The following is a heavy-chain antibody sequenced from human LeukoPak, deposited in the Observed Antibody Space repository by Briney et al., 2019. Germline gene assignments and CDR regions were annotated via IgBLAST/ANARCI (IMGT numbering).Heavy chain of an antibody. CDR1: GYTFTGYY. D-gene: IGHD1-26*01. V-gene: IGHV1-69*05. CDR3: ARGNSGSYLYYFDY. Sequence: ASVKVSCKASGYTFTGYYIHWVRQAPGQGLEWMGGIIPIFGTANYAQKFQGRVTITTDESTSTAYMELSSLRSEDTAVYYCARGNSGSYLYYFDYWGQGTLVTVSS. J-gene: IGHJ4*02. CDR2: IIPIFGTA.